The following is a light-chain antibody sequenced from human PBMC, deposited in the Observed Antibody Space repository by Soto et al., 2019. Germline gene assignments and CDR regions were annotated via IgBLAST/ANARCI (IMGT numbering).Light chain of an antibody. CDR1: SSDVGAYEY. Sequence: QSVLTQPASVSGSPGQSITISCTGTSSDVGAYEYVSWFQQYPGKVPKLIIYEVNNRPSGVSNRFSASKSGNTASLTISGLQAEDEADYYCSSFTRRSTYVFGTGTKLTVL. CDR3: SSFTRRSTYV. J-gene: IGLJ1*01. CDR2: EVN. V-gene: IGLV2-14*03.